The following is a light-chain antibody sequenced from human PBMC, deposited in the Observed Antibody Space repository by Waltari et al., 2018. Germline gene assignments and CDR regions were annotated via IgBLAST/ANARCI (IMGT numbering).Light chain of an antibody. Sequence: SYELTQPPSVSVSPGQTARITCSGAALPKQYAFWYQQKPGQAPLLLAYKDTERPSGIPDRFSGSSSGTTVTLTSSGDQAEDEADYYCQSGDSTSTHVVFGGGTKLTVL. J-gene: IGLJ2*01. V-gene: IGLV3-25*03. CDR2: KDT. CDR3: QSGDSTSTHVV. CDR1: ALPKQY.